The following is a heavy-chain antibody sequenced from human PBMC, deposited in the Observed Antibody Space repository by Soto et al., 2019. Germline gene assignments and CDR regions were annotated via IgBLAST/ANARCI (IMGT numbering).Heavy chain of an antibody. D-gene: IGHD6-13*01. Sequence: GGSLRLSCAASGFTFSSYAMSWVRQAPGKGLEWVSAISGSGGSTYYADSVKGRFTISRDNSKNTLYLQMNSLRAEDTAVYYCAKVAAVPLNYYYYYMDVWGKGTTVTVSS. V-gene: IGHV3-23*01. CDR3: AKVAAVPLNYYYYYMDV. CDR1: GFTFSSYA. CDR2: ISGSGGST. J-gene: IGHJ6*03.